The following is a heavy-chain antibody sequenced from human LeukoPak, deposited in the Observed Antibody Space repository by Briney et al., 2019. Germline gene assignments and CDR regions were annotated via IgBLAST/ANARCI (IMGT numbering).Heavy chain of an antibody. CDR3: ARDQGGFSHY. D-gene: IGHD5-18*01. CDR1: GYTFSNYG. J-gene: IGHJ4*02. CDR2: INPSGGST. V-gene: IGHV1-46*01. Sequence: ASVKVSCKASGYTFSNYGIIWVRQAPGQGLEWMGIINPSGGSTTYAQKFQGRVSMTRDTSTSTVYMELSSLRSDDSAVYYCARDQGGFSHYWGQGTLVTVSS.